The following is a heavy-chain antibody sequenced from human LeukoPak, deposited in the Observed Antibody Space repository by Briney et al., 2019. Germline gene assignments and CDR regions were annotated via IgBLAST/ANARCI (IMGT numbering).Heavy chain of an antibody. D-gene: IGHD3-10*01. CDR3: ARSIGTYYYGSGRTYYYYYMDV. CDR1: GGSISSSSYY. V-gene: IGHV4-39*07. Sequence: SETLSLTCTVSGGSISSSSYYWGWIRQPPGKGLEWIGSIYSGSTYYNPSLKSRVTISVDTSKNQFSLKLSSVTAADTAVYYCARSIGTYYYGSGRTYYYYYMDVWGKGTTVTISS. CDR2: IYSGST. J-gene: IGHJ6*03.